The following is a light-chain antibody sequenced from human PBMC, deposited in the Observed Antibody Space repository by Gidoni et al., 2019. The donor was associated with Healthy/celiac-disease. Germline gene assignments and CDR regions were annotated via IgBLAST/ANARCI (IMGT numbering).Light chain of an antibody. CDR2: GAS. J-gene: IGKJ2*04. CDR3: QQYNNWPPVCS. Sequence: EIVMTQSAATLSVSPGERATLSCRASQSVSSNFAWYQKKPDQAPRLLIYGASTRATGIPARFSGSGSGTEFTLTISSLQSEDFAVYYCQQYNNWPPVCSFGQGTKLEIK. CDR1: QSVSSN. V-gene: IGKV3-15*01.